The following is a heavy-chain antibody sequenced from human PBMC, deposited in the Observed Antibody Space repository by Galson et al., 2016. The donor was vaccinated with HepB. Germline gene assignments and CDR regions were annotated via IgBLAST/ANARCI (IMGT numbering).Heavy chain of an antibody. Sequence: SLRLSCAASGFTFNSHWMSWVRQAPEKGLEWVTNINQDGSEKHYVDSVQGRFTISRDNAENSLYLHMNSLRAEDTAVYYCARDRRYNSGWGHYYDPGSFDSWGQGTLVTVSS. D-gene: IGHD6-19*01. CDR2: INQDGSEK. V-gene: IGHV3-7*03. J-gene: IGHJ4*02. CDR1: GFTFNSHW. CDR3: ARDRRYNSGWGHYYDPGSFDS.